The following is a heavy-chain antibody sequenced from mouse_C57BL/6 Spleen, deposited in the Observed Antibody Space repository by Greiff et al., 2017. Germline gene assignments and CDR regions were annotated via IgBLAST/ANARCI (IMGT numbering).Heavy chain of an antibody. J-gene: IGHJ2*01. D-gene: IGHD1-1*01. CDR3: ARPYNYYGSSYFDY. V-gene: IGHV5-17*01. Sequence: EVQGVESGGGLVKPGGSLKLSCAASGFTFSDYGMHWVRQAPEKGLEWVAYISSGSSTIYYADTVKGLFTISRDNAKNTLFLQMTSLRSEDTAMYYCARPYNYYGSSYFDYWGQGTTLTVSS. CDR1: GFTFSDYG. CDR2: ISSGSSTI.